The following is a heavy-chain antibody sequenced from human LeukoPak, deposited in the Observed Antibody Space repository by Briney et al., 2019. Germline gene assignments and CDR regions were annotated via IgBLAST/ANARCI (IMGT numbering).Heavy chain of an antibody. Sequence: PSETLSLTCTVSGGSISGGSYYWSWIRQPPGKGLEWIGSIYYSGSTYYNPSLKSRVTISVDTSKNQFSLKLSSVTAADTAVYYCARHRYYYDSSGYPGDWGQGTLVTVSS. CDR3: ARHRYYYDSSGYPGD. D-gene: IGHD3-22*01. CDR2: IYYSGST. CDR1: GGSISGGSYY. V-gene: IGHV4-39*01. J-gene: IGHJ4*02.